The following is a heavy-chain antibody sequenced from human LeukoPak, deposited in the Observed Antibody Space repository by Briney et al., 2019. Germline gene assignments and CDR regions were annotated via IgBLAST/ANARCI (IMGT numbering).Heavy chain of an antibody. D-gene: IGHD1-26*01. CDR3: ASPSSGSYDTGFDY. CDR2: IYSGGST. V-gene: IGHV3-66*01. J-gene: IGHJ4*02. Sequence: GGSLRLSCAASGFTVSSNYMSWVRQAPGKGLEWVSVIYSGGSTYYADSVKGRFTISRDNSKNTLYLQMNSLRAEDTAVYYCASPSSGSYDTGFDYWGQGTLVTVSS. CDR1: GFTVSSNY.